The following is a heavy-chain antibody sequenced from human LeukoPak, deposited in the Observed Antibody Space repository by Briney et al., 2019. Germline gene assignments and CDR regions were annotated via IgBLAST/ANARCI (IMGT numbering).Heavy chain of an antibody. CDR2: IIPIFGTA. CDR3: ARDQSTSDFYCSSTSCYYYYGMDV. D-gene: IGHD2-2*01. CDR1: GGTFSSYA. V-gene: IGHV1-69*13. J-gene: IGHJ6*04. Sequence: SVKVSCKASGGTFSSYAISWVRQAPGQGLEWMGGIIPIFGTANYAQKFQGRVTITADESTSTAYMELSSLRSEDTAVYYCARDQSTSDFYCSSTSCYYYYGMDVWGKGTTVTVSS.